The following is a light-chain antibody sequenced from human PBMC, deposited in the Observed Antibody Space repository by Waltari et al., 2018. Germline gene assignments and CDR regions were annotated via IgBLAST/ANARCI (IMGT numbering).Light chain of an antibody. CDR3: QQYGSPPYT. CDR1: QSVSASF. J-gene: IGKJ2*01. CDR2: GAS. V-gene: IGKV3-20*01. Sequence: EIVLTQSPGTLSLSPGERATLSCRASQSVSASFLAWYQQKPGQAPRLLISGASTRATGIPDRFSGSGYGTDFTLTINRLEPEDFALYYCQQYGSPPYTFGQGTRLEIK.